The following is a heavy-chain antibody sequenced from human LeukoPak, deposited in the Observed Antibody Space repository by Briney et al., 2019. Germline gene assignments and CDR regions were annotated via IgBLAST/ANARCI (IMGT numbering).Heavy chain of an antibody. V-gene: IGHV3-7*01. CDR1: GFTFSSYW. CDR2: IKQDGTEK. J-gene: IGHJ4*02. Sequence: GGSLRLSCAASGFTFSSYWMSWVRQAPGKGLEWVANIKQDGTEKYYVDSVKGRFTISRDNAKNSLYLQMNSLSAEDTAVYYCGSIGSSWYEDYCGQGTLVTVSS. D-gene: IGHD6-13*01. CDR3: GSIGSSWYEDY.